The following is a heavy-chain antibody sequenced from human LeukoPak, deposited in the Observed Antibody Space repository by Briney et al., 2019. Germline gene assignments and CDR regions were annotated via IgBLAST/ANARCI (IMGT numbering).Heavy chain of an antibody. V-gene: IGHV4-4*07. CDR3: ARDSRPFSGYYRHYYYYMDV. J-gene: IGHJ6*03. CDR1: GGSISSYY. Sequence: PSETLSLTCTVSGGSISSYYWGWIRQPAGKGLEWIGRIYTSGSTNYNPSLKSRVTMSVDTSKNQFSLKLSSVTAADTAVYYCARDSRPFSGYYRHYYYYMDVWGKGTTVTVSS. CDR2: IYTSGST. D-gene: IGHD3-22*01.